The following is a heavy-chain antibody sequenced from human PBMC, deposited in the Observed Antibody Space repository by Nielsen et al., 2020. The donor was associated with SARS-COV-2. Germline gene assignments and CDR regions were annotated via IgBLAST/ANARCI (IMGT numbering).Heavy chain of an antibody. J-gene: IGHJ4*02. D-gene: IGHD3-10*01. Sequence: GESLKISCAASGFTFSSYSMNWVRQAPGKGLEWVSYISSSSSTIYYADSVKGRFTISRDNAKNSLYLQMNSLRDEDTAAYYCARVSRGFGDYWGQGTLVTVSS. CDR1: GFTFSSYS. V-gene: IGHV3-48*02. CDR3: ARVSRGFGDY. CDR2: ISSSSSTI.